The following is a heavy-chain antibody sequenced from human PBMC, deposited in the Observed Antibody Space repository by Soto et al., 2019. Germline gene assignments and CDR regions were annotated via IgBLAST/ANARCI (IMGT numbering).Heavy chain of an antibody. CDR1: GYSFTRYW. Sequence: GESLKISCKGSGYSFTRYWISWVRQMPGKGLEWMGRIDPSDSYTNYGPSFQGHVTMSVDKSTSTAYLQWSSLKASDTAMYYCARMDGLVRGITKNWFDPWGQGTLVTVS. D-gene: IGHD3-10*01. V-gene: IGHV5-10-1*01. CDR3: ARMDGLVRGITKNWFDP. CDR2: IDPSDSYT. J-gene: IGHJ5*02.